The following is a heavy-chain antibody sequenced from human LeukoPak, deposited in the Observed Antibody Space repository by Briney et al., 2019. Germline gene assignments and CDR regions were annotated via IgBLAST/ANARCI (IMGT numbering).Heavy chain of an antibody. CDR2: IKQDGSEK. V-gene: IGHV3-7*01. Sequence: GGSLRLSCAASRFTFSDHWMSWVRQAPGKGLEWVANIKQDGSEKYYVDSVKGRFTISRDNAKNSLYLQMNSLRAEDTAVYYCARESGNAPHLPKDWGQGTLVTVPS. CDR1: RFTFSDHW. D-gene: IGHD1-1*01. CDR3: ARESGNAPHLPKD. J-gene: IGHJ4*02.